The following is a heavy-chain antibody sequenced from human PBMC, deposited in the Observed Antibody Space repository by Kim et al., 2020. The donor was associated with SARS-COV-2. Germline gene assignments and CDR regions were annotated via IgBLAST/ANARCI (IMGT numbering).Heavy chain of an antibody. D-gene: IGHD5-18*01. V-gene: IGHV1-69*02. CDR3: AQDTGPGFFDY. J-gene: IGHJ4*02. Sequence: NDAQKFQGRVTITADNSTSTAYMELSSLRSEDTAVYYCAQDTGPGFFDYWGQGTLVTVSS.